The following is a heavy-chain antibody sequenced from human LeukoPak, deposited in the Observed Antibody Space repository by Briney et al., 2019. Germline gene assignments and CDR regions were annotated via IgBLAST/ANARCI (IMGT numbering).Heavy chain of an antibody. V-gene: IGHV3-33*01. CDR3: ARSTSSEYDIYHFDY. D-gene: IGHD3-9*01. CDR1: GFTFSSYG. CDR2: IWYDGNNK. J-gene: IGHJ4*02. Sequence: QSGGSLRLSCAVSGFTFSSYGMHWVRQAPGKGLEWVAVIWYDGNNKYYADSVKGRFTISRDNSKNTLYLQMNSLRAEDTAVYYCARSTSSEYDIYHFDYWGQGTLVTVSS.